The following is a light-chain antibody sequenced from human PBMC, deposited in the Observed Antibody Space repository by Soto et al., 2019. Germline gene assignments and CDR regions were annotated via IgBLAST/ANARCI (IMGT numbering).Light chain of an antibody. CDR1: SGHSSYI. V-gene: IGLV4-60*02. CDR3: ETWDSTTHTV. CDR2: LEGSGSY. Sequence: QLVLTQSSSASASLGSSVKLTCTLSSGHSSYIIAWHQQQPGKAPRYLMKLEGSGSYNKGSGVPDRGSGSSSGADRYLTISNLQLEDEADYYCETWDSTTHTVVGGGTKLTVL. J-gene: IGLJ3*02.